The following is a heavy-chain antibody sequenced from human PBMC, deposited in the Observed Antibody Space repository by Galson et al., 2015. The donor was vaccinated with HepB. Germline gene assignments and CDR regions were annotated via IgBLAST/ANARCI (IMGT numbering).Heavy chain of an antibody. V-gene: IGHV3-30*02. CDR2: ISHDAADK. CDR1: GFSFIHFG. D-gene: IGHD6-19*01. CDR3: AKDGRYSSGWHYFDY. Sequence: SLRLSCAASGFSFIHFGMHWVRQAPGKGLEWLSFISHDAADKQYVDPVRGRFTISRDNSKNTLFLQMNSLRPEDTAVYYCAKDGRYSSGWHYFDYWGQGTLVTVSS. J-gene: IGHJ4*02.